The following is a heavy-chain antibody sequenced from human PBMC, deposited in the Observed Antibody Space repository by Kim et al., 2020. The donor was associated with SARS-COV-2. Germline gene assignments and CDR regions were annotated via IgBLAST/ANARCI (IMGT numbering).Heavy chain of an antibody. V-gene: IGHV3-11*03. J-gene: IGHJ4*02. CDR1: GFTFSDFY. D-gene: IGHD3-16*02. CDR3: ARLIGRIDYYFDF. Sequence: GGSLRLSCAASGFTFSDFYMGWIRQAPGKGLEWVSFISGRSSYTNYADSVKGRFTISRDSAKNSLSLQINSLRAEDTAVYYCARLIGRIDYYFDFWGQGT. CDR2: ISGRSSYT.